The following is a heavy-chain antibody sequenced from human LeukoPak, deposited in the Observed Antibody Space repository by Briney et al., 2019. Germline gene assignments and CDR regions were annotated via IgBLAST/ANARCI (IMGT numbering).Heavy chain of an antibody. V-gene: IGHV3-23*01. CDR2: ISADGGRT. Sequence: PGGSLRLSCAGSGFNFISYAMNWVRPSPGKGLELVSGISADGGRTYYADSVEGRFTISRDNSKNTSYLQKNSLRAEDTAMYYCVKDSLSGWSFDYWGQGTLVTVSS. D-gene: IGHD6-19*01. CDR3: VKDSLSGWSFDY. CDR1: GFNFISYA. J-gene: IGHJ4*02.